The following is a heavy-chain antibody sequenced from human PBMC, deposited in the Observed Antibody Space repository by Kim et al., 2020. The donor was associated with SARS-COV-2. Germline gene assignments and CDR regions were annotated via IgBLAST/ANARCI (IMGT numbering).Heavy chain of an antibody. V-gene: IGHV1-69*02. Sequence: SVKVSCKASGGTFSSYTISWVRQAPGQGLEWMGRIIPILGIANYAQKFQGRVTITADKSTSTAYMELSSPRSEDTAVYYCARTLAAVAYGMDVWGQGTTVTVSS. CDR1: GGTFSSYT. CDR2: IIPILGIA. CDR3: ARTLAAVAYGMDV. D-gene: IGHD6-13*01. J-gene: IGHJ6*02.